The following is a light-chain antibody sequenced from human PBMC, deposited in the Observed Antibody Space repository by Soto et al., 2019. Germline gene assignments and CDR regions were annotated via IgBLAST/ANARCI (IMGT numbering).Light chain of an antibody. V-gene: IGLV2-8*01. CDR1: SSDVGGYNY. CDR3: SAYAGSIFVV. Sequence: QSVLTQPPSASGSPGQSVTISCTGTSSDVGGYNYISWYQQHPGKAPKLIIYEVSKRPSGAPDRFSGSKSDNTASLTVSGLAAEDQADYYCSAYAGSIFVVFGRGTKLTVL. J-gene: IGLJ2*01. CDR2: EVS.